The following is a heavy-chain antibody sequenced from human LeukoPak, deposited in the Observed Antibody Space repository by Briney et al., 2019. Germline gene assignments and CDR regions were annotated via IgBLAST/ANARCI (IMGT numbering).Heavy chain of an antibody. D-gene: IGHD3-10*01. CDR2: ITSSSSYI. V-gene: IGHV3-21*01. J-gene: IGHJ4*02. CDR1: GFTFNTYS. CDR3: AGGLWYASGSDY. Sequence: PGGSLRLSCAASGFTFNTYSMNWVRQAPGKGLEWVSSITSSSSYIYYADSVKGRFTISRDNAKNSLYLRMNSLRAEDTAVYYCAGGLWYASGSDYWGQGTLVTVSS.